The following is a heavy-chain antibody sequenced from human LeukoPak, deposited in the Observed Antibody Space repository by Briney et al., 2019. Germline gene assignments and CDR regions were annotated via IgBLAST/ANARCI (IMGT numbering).Heavy chain of an antibody. J-gene: IGHJ4*02. CDR3: AGGIAARSRFDY. D-gene: IGHD6-6*01. CDR1: VGSISSGGYY. CDR2: IYYSGST. V-gene: IGHV4-31*03. Sequence: TLCLTRTVSVGSISSGGYYWSWIRQHPGKGLEWIGYIYYSGSTYYNPSLKSRVTISVDTSKNQFSLKLSSVTAADTAVYYCAGGIAARSRFDYWGQAGLGTVSS.